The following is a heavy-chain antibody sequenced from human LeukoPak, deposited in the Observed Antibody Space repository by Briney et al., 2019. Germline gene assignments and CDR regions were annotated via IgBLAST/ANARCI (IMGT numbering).Heavy chain of an antibody. Sequence: ASVKVSCKASGYTFTGYYMHWVRQAPGQGLEWMGWINPNSGGTNYAQKFQGRVTMSRDTSISTAYTELSRLRSDATAVYYCARVVVRGVDLNAFDIWGQGTMVTVSS. CDR1: GYTFTGYY. CDR2: INPNSGGT. D-gene: IGHD3-10*01. CDR3: ARVVVRGVDLNAFDI. J-gene: IGHJ3*02. V-gene: IGHV1-2*02.